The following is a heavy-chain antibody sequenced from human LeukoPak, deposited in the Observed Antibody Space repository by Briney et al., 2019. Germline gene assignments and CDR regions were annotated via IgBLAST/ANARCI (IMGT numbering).Heavy chain of an antibody. CDR2: IHTSGST. CDR3: ARAVAATGPYGFDI. V-gene: IGHV4-4*07. J-gene: IGHJ3*02. D-gene: IGHD6-13*01. Sequence: SETLSLTCTVSGGSISGNYWSWIRQPAGKGLGWIGRIHTSGSTNYNPSLKSRVTMSVDTSKNQFSLKLSSVTAADTAVYYCARAVAATGPYGFDIWGQGTMVTVPS. CDR1: GGSISGNY.